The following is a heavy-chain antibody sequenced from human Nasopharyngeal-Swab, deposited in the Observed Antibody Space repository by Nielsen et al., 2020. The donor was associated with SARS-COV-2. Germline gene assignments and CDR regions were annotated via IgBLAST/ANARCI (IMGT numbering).Heavy chain of an antibody. V-gene: IGHV3-48*04. CDR3: ARENCGGDCYSPGYYYYGMDV. D-gene: IGHD2-21*01. J-gene: IGHJ6*02. CDR1: GWTFSSYS. Sequence: ASLKHCCAASGWTFSSYSMNCVRQAPGKGLEWVSYISSSSSTIYYADSVKGRFTISRDNAKNSLYLQMNSLRAEDTAVYYCARENCGGDCYSPGYYYYGMDVWGQGTTVTVSS. CDR2: ISSSSSTI.